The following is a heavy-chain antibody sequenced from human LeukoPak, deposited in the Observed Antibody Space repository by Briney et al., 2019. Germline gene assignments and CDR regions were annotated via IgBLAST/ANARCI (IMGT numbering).Heavy chain of an antibody. J-gene: IGHJ4*02. CDR2: INPSGGST. V-gene: IGHV1-46*01. D-gene: IGHD3-10*01. CDR3: ARSWSRIGELLPSYFDY. CDR1: GYTFTSYY. Sequence: ASVKVSCKASGYTFTSYYMHWVRQAPGQGLEWMGIINPSGGSTSYAQKFQGRVTMTRDTSTSTVYMELSSLRSEDTAVYYCARSWSRIGELLPSYFDYWGQGTLVTVSS.